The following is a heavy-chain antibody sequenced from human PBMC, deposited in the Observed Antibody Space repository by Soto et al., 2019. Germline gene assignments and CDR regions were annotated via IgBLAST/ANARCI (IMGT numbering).Heavy chain of an antibody. J-gene: IGHJ4*02. CDR1: GYTFSSIG. Sequence: QVQLVQSGAEVKKPGASVTVSCRTSGYTFSSIGISWVRQAPGQVLEWMGWISPHKGDTYYAQRLQGRGTMPTDTSASTAYMELRSLRSDDTAVYFCARDLDASGSYYTNYWGQGTLVTVSS. V-gene: IGHV1-18*01. CDR3: ARDLDASGSYYTNY. CDR2: ISPHKGDT. D-gene: IGHD3-10*01.